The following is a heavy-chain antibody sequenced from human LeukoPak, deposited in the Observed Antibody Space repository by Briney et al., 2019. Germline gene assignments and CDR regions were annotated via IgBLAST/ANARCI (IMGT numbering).Heavy chain of an antibody. CDR3: ARGGLELGY. V-gene: IGHV3-21*01. D-gene: IGHD1-7*01. CDR1: GFAFSSYS. Sequence: GGSLRLSCAASGFAFSSYSMNWVRQAPGKRLEWVSSISSSSSYIYYADSVKGRFTISRDNAKNSLYLQMNSLRAEDTAVYYCARGGLELGYWGQGTLVTVSS. J-gene: IGHJ4*02. CDR2: ISSSSSYI.